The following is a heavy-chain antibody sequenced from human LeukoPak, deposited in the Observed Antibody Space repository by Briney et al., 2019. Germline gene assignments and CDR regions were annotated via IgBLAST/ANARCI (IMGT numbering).Heavy chain of an antibody. J-gene: IGHJ5*02. CDR2: IYYSGST. Sequence: SETLSLTCTVSGGSISSYYWSWIRQPPGKGLEWIGYIYYSGSTNYNPSLKSRVTISVDTSKNQFSLKLSSVTAANTAVYYCARGPTSWYNWNYPNWFDPWGQGTLVTVSS. CDR1: GGSISSYY. CDR3: ARGPTSWYNWNYPNWFDP. V-gene: IGHV4-59*01. D-gene: IGHD1-7*01.